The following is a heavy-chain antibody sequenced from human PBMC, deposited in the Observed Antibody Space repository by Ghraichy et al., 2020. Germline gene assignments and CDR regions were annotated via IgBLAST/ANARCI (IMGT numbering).Heavy chain of an antibody. V-gene: IGHV1-69*13. D-gene: IGHD3-16*01. CDR1: GGTFSSYA. J-gene: IGHJ6*02. CDR3: SRETPYGMDV. CDR2: IIPIFGTA. Sequence: SVKVSCKASGGTFSSYAISWVRQAPGQGLEWMGGIIPIFGTANYAQKFQGRVTITADESTSTAYMELSSLRSEDTAVYYCSRETPYGMDVWGQGTTVTVSS.